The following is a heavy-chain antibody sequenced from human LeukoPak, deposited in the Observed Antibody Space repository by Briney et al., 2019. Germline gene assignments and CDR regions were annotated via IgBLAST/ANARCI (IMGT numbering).Heavy chain of an antibody. J-gene: IGHJ4*02. Sequence: SGGSLRLSCAASGFTFSSYAMSWVRQAPGKGLECVSPLSGSGGSTYYADSVKGRFTISRDNSKNTLFLQMNSLRAEDTAVYYCAKFDIVATIFGVVDYWGQGTLVTVSS. V-gene: IGHV3-23*01. CDR2: LSGSGGST. D-gene: IGHD5-12*01. CDR3: AKFDIVATIFGVVDY. CDR1: GFTFSSYA.